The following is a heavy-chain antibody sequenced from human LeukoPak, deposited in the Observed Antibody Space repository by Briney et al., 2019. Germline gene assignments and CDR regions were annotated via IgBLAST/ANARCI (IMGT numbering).Heavy chain of an antibody. Sequence: PGGSLRLSCAASGFTFSSYSMNWVRQAPGKGLEWASSISSSSSYIYYADSVKGRFTISRDNAKNSLYLQMNSLRAEDTAVYYCARDKDCSSTSCYNTPNWFDPWGQGTLVTVSS. J-gene: IGHJ5*02. CDR3: ARDKDCSSTSCYNTPNWFDP. D-gene: IGHD2-2*02. CDR2: ISSSSSYI. V-gene: IGHV3-21*01. CDR1: GFTFSSYS.